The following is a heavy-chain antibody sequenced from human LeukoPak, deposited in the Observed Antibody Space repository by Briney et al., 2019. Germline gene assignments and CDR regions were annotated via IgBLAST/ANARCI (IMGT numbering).Heavy chain of an antibody. CDR3: AGGISATGGG. V-gene: IGHV3-74*01. CDR2: INSDGSIT. D-gene: IGHD6-13*01. CDR1: GFTLGNYW. J-gene: IGHJ3*01. Sequence: GGSLRLSCAASGFTLGNYWMHWVRQVPGKGLVWVSRINSDGSITTYADSVKGRFTISRDNAKNTLYLQMNSLRVEDTAVYYCAGGISATGGGWGQGTMVTVSS.